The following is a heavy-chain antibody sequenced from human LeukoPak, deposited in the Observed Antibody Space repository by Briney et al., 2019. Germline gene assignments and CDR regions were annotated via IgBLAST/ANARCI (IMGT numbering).Heavy chain of an antibody. Sequence: GGSLRLSCAASGFTVSSNYMSWVRQAPGKGLEGVSVIYSGGNTYYAEAVKGGLTISKDNSKNTLYLQMNGLRAGDPAVYYCACGSYYGWNYWGQGTLVTVSS. D-gene: IGHD1-26*01. CDR1: GFTVSSNY. CDR2: IYSGGNT. CDR3: ACGSYYGWNY. V-gene: IGHV3-66*02. J-gene: IGHJ4*02.